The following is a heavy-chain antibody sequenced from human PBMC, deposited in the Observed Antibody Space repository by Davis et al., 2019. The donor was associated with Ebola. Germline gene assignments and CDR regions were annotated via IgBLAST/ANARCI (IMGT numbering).Heavy chain of an antibody. CDR2: IYSGDST. V-gene: IGHV3-53*01. J-gene: IGHJ3*02. Sequence: GESLKISCAASGFTVSTNYMSWVRRAPGKGLEWVSIIYSGDSTYYADSVKGRFTISRDNSKNTLYLQMNSLRAEDTAVYYCAKDTLWFGELLYHDAFDIWGQGTMVTVSS. CDR1: GFTVSTNY. D-gene: IGHD3-10*01. CDR3: AKDTLWFGELLYHDAFDI.